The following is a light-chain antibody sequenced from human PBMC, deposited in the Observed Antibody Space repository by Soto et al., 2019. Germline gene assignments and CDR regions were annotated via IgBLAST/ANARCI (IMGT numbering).Light chain of an antibody. CDR3: QQYNSYPWT. Sequence: DIQMTQSPSSLSASVGDRVTITCRASQSISSYLNWYQQTPGKAPKILIYAASSLQSGVPSNFRGSGSGTEFTLPISRLQPEDFETYYCQQYNSYPWTFGQGTKVDIK. CDR2: AAS. J-gene: IGKJ1*01. CDR1: QSISSY. V-gene: IGKV1-39*01.